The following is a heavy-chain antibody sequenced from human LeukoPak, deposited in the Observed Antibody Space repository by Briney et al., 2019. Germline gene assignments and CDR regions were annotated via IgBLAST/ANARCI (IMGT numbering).Heavy chain of an antibody. D-gene: IGHD3-9*01. CDR1: GFTFSSYA. CDR2: ISYDGSNK. CDR3: ARGKGLRYFDWLPPGY. Sequence: GSLRLSCAASGFTFSSYAMHWVRQAPGKGLEWVAVISYDGSNKYYADSVKGRFTISRDNSKNTLYLQMNSLRAEDTAVYYCARGKGLRYFDWLPPGYWGQGTLVTVSS. J-gene: IGHJ4*02. V-gene: IGHV3-30*04.